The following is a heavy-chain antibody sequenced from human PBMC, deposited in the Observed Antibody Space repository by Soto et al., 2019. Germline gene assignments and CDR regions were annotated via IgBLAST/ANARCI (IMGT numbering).Heavy chain of an antibody. CDR1: GYSFTSYW. D-gene: IGHD6-19*01. Sequence: GESLKISCKGSGYSFTSYWIGWVRQMPVKGLEWMGIIYPGDSDTRYSPSFQGQVTISADKSISTAYLQWSSLKASDTAMYYCARQSGIAVAGSTPSSYYYGMDVWGQGTTVTVSS. J-gene: IGHJ6*02. CDR3: ARQSGIAVAGSTPSSYYYGMDV. V-gene: IGHV5-51*01. CDR2: IYPGDSDT.